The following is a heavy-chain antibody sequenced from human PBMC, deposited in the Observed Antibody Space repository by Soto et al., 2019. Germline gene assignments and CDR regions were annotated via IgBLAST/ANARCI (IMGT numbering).Heavy chain of an antibody. CDR3: AREQYNWKL. V-gene: IGHV4-59*01. CDR1: GVSITSYY. CDR2: VYHTGNT. J-gene: IGHJ4*02. Sequence: ASETLSLTCGVSGVSITSYYWTWIRHPPGKGLEWIGYVYHTGNTYYNPSLKSRVTISLDTSKNQVSLRLRSVTAADTAVYYCAREQYNWKLWGQGTLVTVSS. D-gene: IGHD1-20*01.